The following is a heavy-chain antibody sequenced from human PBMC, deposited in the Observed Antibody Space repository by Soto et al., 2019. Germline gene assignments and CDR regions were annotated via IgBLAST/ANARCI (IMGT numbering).Heavy chain of an antibody. V-gene: IGHV1-24*01. Sequence: GASVKVSCKVSGYTLTELSMHWVRQAPGKGLEWMGGFDPEDGETIYAQKFQGRVTMTEDTSTDTAYMELSSLRSEDTAVYYCATDPGYCSGGSCPPGYWGQGTLVTSPQ. J-gene: IGHJ4*02. CDR2: FDPEDGET. D-gene: IGHD2-15*01. CDR3: ATDPGYCSGGSCPPGY. CDR1: GYTLTELS.